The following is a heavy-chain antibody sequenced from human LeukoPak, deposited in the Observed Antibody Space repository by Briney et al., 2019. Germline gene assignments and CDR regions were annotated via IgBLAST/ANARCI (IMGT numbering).Heavy chain of an antibody. CDR2: ISYDGSNK. Sequence: GRSLRLSCAASGFTFSSYAMHWVRQAPGKGLEWVAAISYDGSNKYYADSVKGRFTISRDNSKNTLYLQMNSLRAEDTAVYYCAREGWVSETYYYYYMDVWGKGTTVTVSS. V-gene: IGHV3-30*04. D-gene: IGHD3-16*01. CDR1: GFTFSSYA. J-gene: IGHJ6*03. CDR3: AREGWVSETYYYYYMDV.